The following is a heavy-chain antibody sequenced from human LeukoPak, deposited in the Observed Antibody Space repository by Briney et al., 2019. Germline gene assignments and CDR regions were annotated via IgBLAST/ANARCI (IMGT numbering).Heavy chain of an antibody. CDR3: AREVEMATIKPYFDY. J-gene: IGHJ4*02. V-gene: IGHV1-69*13. CDR1: GGTFSSYA. CDR2: ITPIFGTA. D-gene: IGHD5-24*01. Sequence: SVKVSCKASGGTFSSYAISWVRQAPGQGLEWMGGITPIFGTANYAQKFQGRVTITADESTSTAYMELSSLRSEDTAVYYCAREVEMATIKPYFDYWGQGTPVTVSS.